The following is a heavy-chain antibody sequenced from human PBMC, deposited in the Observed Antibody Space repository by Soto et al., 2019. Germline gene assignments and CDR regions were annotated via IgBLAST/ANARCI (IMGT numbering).Heavy chain of an antibody. D-gene: IGHD1-1*01. V-gene: IGHV3-23*01. CDR3: ARSSGDTWEQYYFDY. J-gene: IGHJ4*02. CDR2: ISGRGGST. Sequence: EVQLLESGGGLVLPGGSLRLSCAASGFIFSDYSMSWVRQAPGKGLEWVSGISGRGGSTYYADSVKGRFTISRDSSRNTLFLQMNSLRAEDTALHFCARSSGDTWEQYYFDYWGQRTLVPVSS. CDR1: GFIFSDYS.